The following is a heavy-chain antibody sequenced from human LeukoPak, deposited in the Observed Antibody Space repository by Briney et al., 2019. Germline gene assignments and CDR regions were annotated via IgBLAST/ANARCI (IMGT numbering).Heavy chain of an antibody. J-gene: IGHJ4*02. Sequence: GRSLRLSCAASGFTFSSYGMHWVRQAPGKGLEWVAVIWYDGSNKYYADSVKGRFTISRDNSKNTLYLQMNSLRAEDTAVYYCWRRVRAYCVGDCYSLCDYWGQGTLVTVSS. D-gene: IGHD2-21*02. CDR3: WRRVRAYCVGDCYSLCDY. V-gene: IGHV3-33*01. CDR1: GFTFSSYG. CDR2: IWYDGSNK.